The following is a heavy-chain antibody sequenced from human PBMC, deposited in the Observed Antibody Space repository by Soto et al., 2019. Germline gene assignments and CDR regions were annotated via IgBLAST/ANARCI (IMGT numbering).Heavy chain of an antibody. V-gene: IGHV3-53*01. CDR1: GFTVSSNY. CDR3: ARAEMRGVIISHDAFDI. Sequence: GGSLRLSCAASGFTVSSNYMSWVRQAPGKGLEWVSVIYSGGSTYYADSVKGRFTISRDNSKNTLYLQMNSLRAEDTAVYYCARAEMRGVIISHDAFDIWGQGTMVTVSS. CDR2: IYSGGST. D-gene: IGHD3-10*01. J-gene: IGHJ3*02.